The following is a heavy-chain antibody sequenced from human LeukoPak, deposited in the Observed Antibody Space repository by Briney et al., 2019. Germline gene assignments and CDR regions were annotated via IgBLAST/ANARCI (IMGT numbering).Heavy chain of an antibody. CDR3: VREYHGGYFDF. V-gene: IGHV1-46*03. CDR1: GYIFTSYY. Sequence: ASVKVSCKASGYIFTSYYMPWVRQAPGQGLEWLGVVYPSAGTSDPAQRFRARITLSDDTSTSTAYMELRSLKSEDTAIYFCVREYHGGYFDFWGQGTLVTVSS. J-gene: IGHJ4*02. D-gene: IGHD3-16*01. CDR2: VYPSAGTS.